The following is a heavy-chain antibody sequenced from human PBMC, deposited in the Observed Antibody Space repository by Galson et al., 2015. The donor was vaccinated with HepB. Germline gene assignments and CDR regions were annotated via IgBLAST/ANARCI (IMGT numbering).Heavy chain of an antibody. CDR2: ISAYNGNT. Sequence: SVKVSCKASGYTFTSYGISWVRQAPGQGLEWMGWISAYNGNTNYAQKLQGRVTMTTDTSTSTAYMELRSLRSDDTAVYYCARERYTGDFWSGYYRLIYYYYYMDVWGKGTTVTVSS. CDR3: ARERYTGDFWSGYYRLIYYYYYMDV. V-gene: IGHV1-18*01. CDR1: GYTFTSYG. D-gene: IGHD3-3*01. J-gene: IGHJ6*03.